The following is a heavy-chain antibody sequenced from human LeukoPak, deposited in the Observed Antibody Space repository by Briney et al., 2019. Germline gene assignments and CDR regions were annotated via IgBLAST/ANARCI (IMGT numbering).Heavy chain of an antibody. CDR1: GYSFTSYW. Sequence: AGESLKISCKGSGYSFTSYWIGWVRQMPGKGLEWMGIIYPGDSDTRYSPSFQGQVTISADKSISTAYLQWSSLKASDTAMYYCARPRTTVTTGDAFDIWGQGTMVTVSS. V-gene: IGHV5-51*01. CDR2: IYPGDSDT. J-gene: IGHJ3*02. D-gene: IGHD4-17*01. CDR3: ARPRTTVTTGDAFDI.